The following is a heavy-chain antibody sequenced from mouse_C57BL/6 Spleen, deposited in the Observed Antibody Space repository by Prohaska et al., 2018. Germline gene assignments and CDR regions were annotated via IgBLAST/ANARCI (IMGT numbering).Heavy chain of an antibody. V-gene: IGHV11-2*01. D-gene: IGHD1-1*01. CDR1: GFTFSGFW. CDR3: MRYGLRYWYFDV. CDR2: INSECSAI. Sequence: EVQLLETGGGLVQPGGSRGLSCEGSGFTFSGFWMSWVRQTPGKTLEWIGDINSECSAINYAPSIKDRFTIFRDNDKSTLYLQMSNVRSEDTATYFCMRYGLRYWYFDVWGTGTTVTVSS. J-gene: IGHJ1*03.